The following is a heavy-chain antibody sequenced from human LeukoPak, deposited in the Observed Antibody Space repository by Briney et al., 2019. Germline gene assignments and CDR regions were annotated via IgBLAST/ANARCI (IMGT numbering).Heavy chain of an antibody. CDR3: VRGRGYSAYDPFDY. D-gene: IGHD5-12*01. CDR2: ISSNGGST. J-gene: IGHJ4*02. Sequence: TGGSLRLSCSASGFTFSSYAIHWVRQALGKGLEYVSAISSNGGSTYNADSVKGRFTISRDNSKNTLYLQMSSLRAGDTAVYYCVRGRGYSAYDPFDYWGQGTLVTVSS. CDR1: GFTFSSYA. V-gene: IGHV3-64D*06.